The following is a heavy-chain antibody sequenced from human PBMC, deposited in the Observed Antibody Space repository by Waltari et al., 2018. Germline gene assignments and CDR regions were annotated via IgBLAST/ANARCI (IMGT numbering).Heavy chain of an antibody. V-gene: IGHV1-18*01. CDR3: AREMGYLANDAFDI. Sequence: QVQLVQSGAEVKKPGASVKVSCKASGYTFTSYGSRWVRQAPGQGLEWMGLISAYNGNTNYAQKLHGRVTMTTDTSTSTAYMELRSLRSDDTAVYYCAREMGYLANDAFDIWGQGTMVTVSS. CDR1: GYTFTSYG. CDR2: ISAYNGNT. J-gene: IGHJ3*02. D-gene: IGHD2-8*01.